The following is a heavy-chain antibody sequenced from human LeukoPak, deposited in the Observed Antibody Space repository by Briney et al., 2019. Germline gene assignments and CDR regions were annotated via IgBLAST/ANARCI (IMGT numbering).Heavy chain of an antibody. D-gene: IGHD3-3*01. Sequence: GGSLRLSCAAPGFTFSSYAMSWVRQAPGKGLEWVSAISGSGGSTYYADSVKGRFTISRDNSKNTLYLQMNSLRAEDTAVYYCAKSLRFLEWLSPGFDYWGQGTLVTVSS. CDR1: GFTFSSYA. CDR3: AKSLRFLEWLSPGFDY. J-gene: IGHJ4*02. V-gene: IGHV3-23*01. CDR2: ISGSGGST.